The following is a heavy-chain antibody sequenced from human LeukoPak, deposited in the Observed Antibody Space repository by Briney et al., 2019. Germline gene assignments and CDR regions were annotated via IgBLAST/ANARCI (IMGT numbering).Heavy chain of an antibody. CDR2: VSYDGSKK. Sequence: GGSLRLSCAASGFTFNDYGMHWVRQAPGKGLEWVAVVSYDGSKKFYADSVKGRFTISRDNSKNTLYLQMNSLRAEDTAVYYCAKDYYDSSGYQAYFDYWGQGTLVTVSS. CDR3: AKDYYDSSGYQAYFDY. D-gene: IGHD3-22*01. J-gene: IGHJ4*02. V-gene: IGHV3-30*18. CDR1: GFTFNDYG.